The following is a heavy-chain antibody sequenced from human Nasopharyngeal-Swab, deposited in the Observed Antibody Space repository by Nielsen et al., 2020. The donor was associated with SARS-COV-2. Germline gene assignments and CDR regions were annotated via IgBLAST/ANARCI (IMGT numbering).Heavy chain of an antibody. CDR3: ARGSSSWYGIGGSRFPEFDY. J-gene: IGHJ4*02. CDR1: GFTFSSYA. V-gene: IGHV3-30-3*01. D-gene: IGHD6-13*01. CDR2: ISYDGSNK. Sequence: GGPLRLSCTASGFTFSSYAMHWVRQAPGKGLEWVAVISYDGSNKYYADSVKGRFTISRDNSKNTLYLQMNSLRAEDTAVYYCARGSSSWYGIGGSRFPEFDYWGQGTLVTVSS.